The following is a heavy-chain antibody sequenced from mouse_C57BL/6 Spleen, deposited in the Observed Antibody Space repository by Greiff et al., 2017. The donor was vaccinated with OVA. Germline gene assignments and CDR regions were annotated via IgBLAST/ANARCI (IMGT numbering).Heavy chain of an antibody. CDR3: ASEALTGTGYYFDY. J-gene: IGHJ2*01. CDR1: GYAFSSYW. V-gene: IGHV1-80*01. Sequence: QVQLQQSGAELVKPGASVKISCKASGYAFSSYWMNWVKQRPGKGLEWIGQIYPGDGDTNYNGKFKGKATLTADKSSSTAYMQLSSLTSEDSAVYFCASEALTGTGYYFDYWGQGTTLTVSS. CDR2: IYPGDGDT. D-gene: IGHD4-1*01.